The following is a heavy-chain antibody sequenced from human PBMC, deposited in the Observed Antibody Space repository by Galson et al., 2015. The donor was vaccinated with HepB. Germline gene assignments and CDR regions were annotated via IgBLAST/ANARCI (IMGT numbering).Heavy chain of an antibody. Sequence: SVKVSCKASGYTFTSYYMHWVRQAPGQGLEWMGIINPSGGSTSYAQKFQGRVTMTRDTSTSTVYMELSSLRSEDTAVYYCARGRDTIFGGSIKGDWFDPWGQGTLVTVSS. CDR1: GYTFTSYY. CDR3: ARGRDTIFGGSIKGDWFDP. D-gene: IGHD3-3*01. V-gene: IGHV1-46*03. CDR2: INPSGGST. J-gene: IGHJ5*02.